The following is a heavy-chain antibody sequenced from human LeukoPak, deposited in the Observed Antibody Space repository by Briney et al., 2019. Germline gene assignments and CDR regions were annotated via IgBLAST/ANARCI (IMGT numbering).Heavy chain of an antibody. CDR3: ASLVVAASRFDY. CDR2: ISSSSSYI. J-gene: IGHJ4*02. D-gene: IGHD2-15*01. Sequence: GGSLRLSRATSGFTFSDYSMNWVRQAPGKGLEWVSSISSSSSYIYYADSVKGRFTISRDNAKNSLYLQMNSLRAEDTAVYYCASLVVAASRFDYWGQGTLVTVSS. CDR1: GFTFSDYS. V-gene: IGHV3-21*01.